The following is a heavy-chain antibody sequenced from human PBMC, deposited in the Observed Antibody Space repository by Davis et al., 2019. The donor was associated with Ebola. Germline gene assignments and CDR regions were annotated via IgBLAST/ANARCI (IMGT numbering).Heavy chain of an antibody. V-gene: IGHV1-69*06. CDR1: GGTFGSYA. Sequence: AASVKVSCKASGGTFGSYAISWVRQAPGQGLEWMGGIIPIFGTANYAQKFQGRVTITADKSTSTAYMELSSLRSEDTAVYYCARGGDWGSYYYYGMDVWGQGTTVTVSS. D-gene: IGHD2-21*02. J-gene: IGHJ6*02. CDR3: ARGGDWGSYYYYGMDV. CDR2: IIPIFGTA.